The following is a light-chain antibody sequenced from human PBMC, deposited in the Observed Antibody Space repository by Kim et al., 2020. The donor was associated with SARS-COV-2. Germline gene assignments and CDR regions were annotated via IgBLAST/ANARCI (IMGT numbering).Light chain of an antibody. CDR1: QGISSN. J-gene: IGKJ1*01. V-gene: IGKV1-27*01. CDR3: QKYNGAPWT. CDR2: YAS. Sequence: ASVGDRVTITCRASQGISSNVAWYQQKPGDVPKLLIYYASALLSGVPSRFSGSGSGTDFTLTISSLQPEDVATYYCQKYNGAPWTFGQGTKVDIK.